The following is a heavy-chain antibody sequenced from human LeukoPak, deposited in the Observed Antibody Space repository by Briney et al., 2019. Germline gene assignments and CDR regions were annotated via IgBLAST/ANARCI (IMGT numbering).Heavy chain of an antibody. J-gene: IGHJ4*02. D-gene: IGHD4-11*01. CDR1: GFTFDDYA. V-gene: IGHV3-20*04. Sequence: GGSLRLSCAASGFTFDDYAMTWVRHPPGKGLEWVSTVNWNGGSTSYADSVKGRFTISRDNAKNSLYLQMSSLRADDTAFYYCARGGTVTTFDYWGQGTLVTVSS. CDR3: ARGGTVTTFDY. CDR2: VNWNGGST.